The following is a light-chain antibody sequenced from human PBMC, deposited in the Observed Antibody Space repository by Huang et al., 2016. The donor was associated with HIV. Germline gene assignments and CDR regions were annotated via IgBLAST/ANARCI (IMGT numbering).Light chain of an antibody. J-gene: IGKJ1*01. CDR3: QQYYTTPL. Sequence: DIQMTQSPSSLSASVGDRVTITFRASQGISNSLAWYQQQPGKAPMLLLHDVSRLESGFPSRFSGSGSRTDYTLTISCLQPEDFATYHCQQYYTTPLFGQGTKVEIK. V-gene: IGKV1-NL1*01. CDR2: DVS. CDR1: QGISNS.